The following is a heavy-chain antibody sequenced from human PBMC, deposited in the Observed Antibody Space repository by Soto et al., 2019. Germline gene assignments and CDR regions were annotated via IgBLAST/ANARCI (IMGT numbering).Heavy chain of an antibody. CDR2: IVVGSGNT. Sequence: ASVKVSCKASGFTFTSSAVQWVRQARGQRLEWIGWIVVGSGNTNYAQKFQERVTITRDMSTSTAYMELSSLRSEDTAVYYCAAVAGYSSSWGWAFDIWGQGTMVTVSS. V-gene: IGHV1-58*01. CDR3: AAVAGYSSSWGWAFDI. D-gene: IGHD6-13*01. CDR1: GFTFTSSA. J-gene: IGHJ3*02.